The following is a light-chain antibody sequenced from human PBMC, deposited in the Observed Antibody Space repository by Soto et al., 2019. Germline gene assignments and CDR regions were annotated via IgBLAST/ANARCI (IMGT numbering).Light chain of an antibody. CDR2: GAS. CDR1: QSVSSK. V-gene: IGKV3-15*01. CDR3: QQYNNGTPIT. Sequence: EIVRTQSPATLSVSPGERATRSCRSSQSVSSKLAWYQQKPGQAPRLLIYGASTRATGIPARFSGSGSGTEFTLTISSLQSEDFAVYYCQQYNNGTPITFGQGTRLEIK. J-gene: IGKJ5*01.